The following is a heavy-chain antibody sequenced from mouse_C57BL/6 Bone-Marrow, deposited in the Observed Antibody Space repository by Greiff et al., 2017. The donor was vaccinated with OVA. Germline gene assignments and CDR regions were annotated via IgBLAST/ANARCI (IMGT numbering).Heavy chain of an antibody. J-gene: IGHJ4*01. CDR2: INPGSGGT. D-gene: IGHD6-2*01. V-gene: IGHV1-54*01. Sequence: VQLQQSGAELVRPGTSVKVSCKASGYAFTNYLIEWVKQRPGQGLEWIGVINPGSGGTNYNEKFKGKATLTADTSSSTAYMQLSSLTSEDSAVYFCARSLLDYWGQGTSVTVSA. CDR1: GYAFTNYL. CDR3: ARSLLDY.